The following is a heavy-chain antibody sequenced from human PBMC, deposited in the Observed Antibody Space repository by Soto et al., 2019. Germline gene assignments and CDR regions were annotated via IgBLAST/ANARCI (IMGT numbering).Heavy chain of an antibody. V-gene: IGHV3-15*01. Sequence: EVQLVESGGGLVKPGVSLRLSCAASGFPFTNAWMIWVRQAPGKGLEWVGRIRANTDGGTIDYATPVKGRFIISRDDSKNTLYLQMNSLTAEDTAVYYCNTRVAMINPLLAPTDHWGQGTPVTVSS. D-gene: IGHD5-12*01. CDR1: GFPFTNAW. J-gene: IGHJ4*02. CDR2: IRANTDGGTI. CDR3: NTRVAMINPLLAPTDH.